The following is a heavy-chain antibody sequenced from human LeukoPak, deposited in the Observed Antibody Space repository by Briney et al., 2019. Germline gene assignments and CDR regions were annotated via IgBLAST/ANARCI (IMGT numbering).Heavy chain of an antibody. J-gene: IGHJ4*02. CDR3: ARIGLTRGSGWNFDY. Sequence: PSETLSLTCAVYGGSFSGYYWSWIRQPPGKGLEWIGEINHSGSTNYNPSLKSRVTISVDTSKNQFSLKLSSVTAADTAVYYCARIGLTRGSGWNFDYWGQGTLVTVSS. CDR2: INHSGST. D-gene: IGHD6-19*01. CDR1: GGSFSGYY. V-gene: IGHV4-34*01.